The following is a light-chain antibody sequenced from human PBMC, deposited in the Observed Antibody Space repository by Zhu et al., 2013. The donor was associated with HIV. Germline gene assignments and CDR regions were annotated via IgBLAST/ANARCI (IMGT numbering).Light chain of an antibody. CDR1: QTISTW. CDR3: QQYSSYSVT. CDR2: KAS. V-gene: IGKV1-5*03. J-gene: IGKJ4*01. Sequence: DIQMTQSSSSLSASVGDRVTITCRASQTISTWLAWYQQKPGKAPKLLVSKASNLEIGVPSRFSASGSGTEFTLTITGLQPDDFATYYCQQYSSYSVTFGGGTKVEIK.